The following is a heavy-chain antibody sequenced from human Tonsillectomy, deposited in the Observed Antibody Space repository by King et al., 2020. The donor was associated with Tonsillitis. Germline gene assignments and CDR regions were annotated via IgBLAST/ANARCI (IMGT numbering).Heavy chain of an antibody. V-gene: IGHV3-23*04. CDR3: AKATYASGSYSDS. D-gene: IGHD3-10*01. CDR1: GFTFSSYA. J-gene: IGHJ4*02. CDR2: INYSGDST. Sequence: VQLVESGGGLVQPGGSLRLSCAASGFTFSSYAMSWVRQAPGKGLEWVSSINYSGDSTYFADSVKGRFTISRDNSKNTLYLQMNSLRAEDTAVYYCAKATYASGSYSDSWGQGTLVTVS.